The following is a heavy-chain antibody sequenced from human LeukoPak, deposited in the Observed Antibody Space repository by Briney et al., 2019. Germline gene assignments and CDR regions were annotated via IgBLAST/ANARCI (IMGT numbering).Heavy chain of an antibody. J-gene: IGHJ4*02. CDR1: GYTFTSYA. V-gene: IGHV7-4-1*02. CDR3: AREGLSELSSSWYLDY. CDR2: INTNTGNP. Sequence: ASVKVSCKASGYTFTSYAMNWVRQAPGQGLEWMGWINTNTGNPTYAQGFTGRFVFSLDTSVSTAYLQISSLKAEDTAVYYCAREGLSELSSSWYLDYWGQGTLVTVSS. D-gene: IGHD6-13*01.